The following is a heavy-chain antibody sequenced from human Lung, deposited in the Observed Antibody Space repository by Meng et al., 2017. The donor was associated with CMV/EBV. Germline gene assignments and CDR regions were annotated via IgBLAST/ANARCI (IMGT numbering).Heavy chain of an antibody. CDR3: ARAFIVVVPAAIGSPYGMDV. Sequence: ASVXVSXXASGYTFTGYYMHWVRQAPGQGLEWMGWINPNSGGTNYAQKFQGRVTMTRDTSISTAYMELSRLRSDDTAVYYCARAFIVVVPAAIGSPYGMDVWGQGXTVTVSS. V-gene: IGHV1-2*02. J-gene: IGHJ6*02. D-gene: IGHD2-2*01. CDR2: INPNSGGT. CDR1: GYTFTGYY.